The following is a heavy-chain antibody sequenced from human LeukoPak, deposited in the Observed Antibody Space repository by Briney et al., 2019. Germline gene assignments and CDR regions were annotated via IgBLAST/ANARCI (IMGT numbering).Heavy chain of an antibody. V-gene: IGHV6-1*01. CDR1: GDSVSSNSVT. Sequence: SQTLSLTCAISGDSVSSNSVTWNWIRQSPSRVLEWLGRTYYRSTWYNDYAVSVRGRITVNPDTSKNQFSLHLNSVTPEDTAVYYCARRLTQYDCFDPWGQGILVTVSS. CDR3: ARRLTQYDCFDP. D-gene: IGHD2-2*01. CDR2: TYYRSTWYN. J-gene: IGHJ5*02.